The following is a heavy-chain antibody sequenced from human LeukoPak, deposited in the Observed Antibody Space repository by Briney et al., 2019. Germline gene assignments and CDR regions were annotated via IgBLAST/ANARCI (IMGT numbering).Heavy chain of an antibody. J-gene: IGHJ4*02. Sequence: GGSLRLSCAASGFTFSSYGMYWVRQAPGKGLEWVAFIRYDGSEKHYADSVKGRFTISRDKYENTLFLQMNSLRAGDTAVYYCAKNREPSGDYAGAFDFWGQGTLVTVSS. CDR2: IRYDGSEK. CDR1: GFTFSSYG. D-gene: IGHD4-17*01. CDR3: AKNREPSGDYAGAFDF. V-gene: IGHV3-30*02.